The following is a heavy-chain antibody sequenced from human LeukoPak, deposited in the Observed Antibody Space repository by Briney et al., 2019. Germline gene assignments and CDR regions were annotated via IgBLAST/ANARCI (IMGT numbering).Heavy chain of an antibody. J-gene: IGHJ5*02. D-gene: IGHD1-26*01. CDR1: GFTLSKYW. CDR3: VRDFVGPDDL. V-gene: IGHV3-74*01. Sequence: QPGGSLRLSCGDSGFTLSKYWMHWVRQVPGKGLTWVSRINRDGSRIDHAGSVKGRFTISRDNAKNTLYLQMNSLRPEDTAVYYCVRDFVGPDDLWGQGTLVTVS. CDR2: INRDGSRI.